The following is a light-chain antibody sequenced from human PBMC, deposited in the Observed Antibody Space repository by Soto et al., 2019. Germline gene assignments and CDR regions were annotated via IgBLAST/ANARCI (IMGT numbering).Light chain of an antibody. Sequence: DIQMTQSASSLSASVGDRVTITCRASQSISSYLHWYQQKPGKAPKLLIYAASNLQSGVPSRFSASGSGTDFTLTLNSLQPEDFATYYCQQGYSTPWTFGQGTRWIS. V-gene: IGKV1-39*01. CDR2: AAS. CDR1: QSISSY. CDR3: QQGYSTPWT. J-gene: IGKJ1*01.